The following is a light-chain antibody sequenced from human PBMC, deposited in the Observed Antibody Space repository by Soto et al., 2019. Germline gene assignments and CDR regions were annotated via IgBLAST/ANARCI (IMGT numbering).Light chain of an antibody. CDR2: DAS. J-gene: IGKJ5*01. V-gene: IGKV1-17*03. CDR1: QGISNH. CDR3: LQHTNFLLT. Sequence: DIQMTQSPSAMSASVGDRVTITCRASQGISNHLVWFQQRPGKVPKRLIYDASSLQTGVPSRFSGSGSGTDFTLTISSLQPEDFATYYCLQHTNFLLTFGQGTRLEAK.